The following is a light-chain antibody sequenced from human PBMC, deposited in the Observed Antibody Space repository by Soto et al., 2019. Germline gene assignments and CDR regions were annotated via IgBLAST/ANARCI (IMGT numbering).Light chain of an antibody. V-gene: IGKV2-30*01. CDR1: QIFVYSDGNTY. J-gene: IGKJ2*01. CDR3: VQGTHWPPFT. CDR2: RVS. Sequence: VVMTQSPLSLPVTLGQAASISCRSSQIFVYSDGNTYLNWIQHRPGHSPRRLINRVSNRDSGVPDRFSGSGSGTNFTQKISSVGADDVGVYYCVQGTHWPPFTFGQGTKLEIK.